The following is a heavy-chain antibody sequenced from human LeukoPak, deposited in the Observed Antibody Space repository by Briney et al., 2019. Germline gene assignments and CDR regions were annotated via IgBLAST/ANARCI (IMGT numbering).Heavy chain of an antibody. Sequence: SVKVSCKASGGTFSSYAISWVRHAPGQGLEWMGGIIPIFGTANYAQKFQGRVTITTDESTSTAYMELSSLRSEDTAVYYCARSGGDDYVWGSSPLNWFVPWGQGTLVTVSS. V-gene: IGHV1-69*05. CDR1: GGTFSSYA. CDR2: IIPIFGTA. D-gene: IGHD3-16*01. J-gene: IGHJ5*02. CDR3: ARSGGDDYVWGSSPLNWFVP.